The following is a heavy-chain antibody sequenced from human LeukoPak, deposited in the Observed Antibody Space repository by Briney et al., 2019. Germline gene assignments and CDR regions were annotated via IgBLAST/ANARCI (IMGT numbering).Heavy chain of an antibody. CDR2: VTDTGGNT. Sequence: GGSLRLSGAASGFTFSSYAMTWVRQAPVTGLEWLSVVTDTGGNTYHADSVKGRFTISRDNSKNTVYLEMNSLRVEDTAVYYCAKGTVRSCSGPSCYPLDSWGQGTLVTVSS. D-gene: IGHD2-15*01. CDR1: GFTFSSYA. CDR3: AKGTVRSCSGPSCYPLDS. V-gene: IGHV3-23*01. J-gene: IGHJ4*02.